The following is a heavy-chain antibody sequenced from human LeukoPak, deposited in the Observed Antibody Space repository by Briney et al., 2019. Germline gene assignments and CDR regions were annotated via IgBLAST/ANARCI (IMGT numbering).Heavy chain of an antibody. CDR1: GYTFTTYV. CDR3: ARDRCSGGICYSSLVY. V-gene: IGHV1-3*04. J-gene: IGHJ4*02. CDR2: MNTANGDT. D-gene: IGHD2-15*01. Sequence: ASVEVSCKTSGYTFTTYVIHWVRQAPGQGLESLGWMNTANGDTEYSQRFQGRVTFARDTSASTVYMELNSLKSEDTAMFYCARDRCSGGICYSSLVYWGQGTLVTVSS.